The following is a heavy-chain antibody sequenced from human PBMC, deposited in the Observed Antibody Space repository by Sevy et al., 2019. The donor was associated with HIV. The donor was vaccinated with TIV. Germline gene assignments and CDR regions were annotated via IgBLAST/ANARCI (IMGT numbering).Heavy chain of an antibody. V-gene: IGHV3-7*01. CDR1: GFTFSANW. D-gene: IGHD3-16*01. CDR3: AHETFGRFES. Sequence: GGSLRLSCAASGFTFSANWMNWVRQAPGKGLEWVANIKADGSDKHYVDSVEGRFAISRDNAKNLLFLQMNSLRVEDTTVYYCAHETFGRFESWGQGTLVTVSS. J-gene: IGHJ4*02. CDR2: IKADGSDK.